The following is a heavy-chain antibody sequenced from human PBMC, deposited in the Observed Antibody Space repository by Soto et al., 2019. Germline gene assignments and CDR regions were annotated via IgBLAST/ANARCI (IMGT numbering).Heavy chain of an antibody. CDR2: ISSSSSTI. CDR1: GFTFSSYS. J-gene: IGHJ4*02. CDR3: ARGVLRMGSSWYGGVDY. D-gene: IGHD6-13*01. V-gene: IGHV3-48*02. Sequence: EVQLVESGGGLVQPGGSLRLSCAASGFTFSSYSMNWVRQAPGKGLEWVSYISSSSSTIYYADSVKGRFTISRDNAKNSXYLQMNSLRDEDTAVYYCARGVLRMGSSWYGGVDYWGQGTLVTVSS.